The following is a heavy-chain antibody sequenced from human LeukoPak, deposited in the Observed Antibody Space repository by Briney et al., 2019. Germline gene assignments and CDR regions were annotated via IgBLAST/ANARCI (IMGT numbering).Heavy chain of an antibody. D-gene: IGHD3-22*01. CDR2: ISGSGGNT. CDR3: ARDQVAYYYDSSGYINPFY. V-gene: IGHV3-23*01. J-gene: IGHJ4*02. Sequence: GGSLRLSCAASGFTFSSYAMTWVRQAPGKGLEWVSTISGSGGNTYYADSVKGRFTISRDNSKNTLYLQMNSLRAEDTAVYYCARDQVAYYYDSSGYINPFYWGQGTLVTVSS. CDR1: GFTFSSYA.